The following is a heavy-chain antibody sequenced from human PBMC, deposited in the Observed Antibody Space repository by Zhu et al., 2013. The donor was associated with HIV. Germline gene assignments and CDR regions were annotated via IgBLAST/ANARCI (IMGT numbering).Heavy chain of an antibody. CDR2: INSDSGGS. J-gene: IGHJ4*02. V-gene: IGHV1-2*02. Sequence: QVQMVQSGAEVKKPGASVKVSCQTSGNTFTANYIHWVRQAPGQGLEWVGWINSDSGGSHFSKKFQDRVALTRDTSTLYMHLSGLRFDDTAVYYCARSLGLTFGVVVWGQGTLVTVSS. CDR3: ARSLGLTFGVVV. D-gene: IGHD3-3*01. CDR1: GNTFTANY.